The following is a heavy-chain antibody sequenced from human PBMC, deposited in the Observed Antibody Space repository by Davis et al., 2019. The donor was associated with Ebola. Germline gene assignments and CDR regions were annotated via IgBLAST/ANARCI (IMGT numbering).Heavy chain of an antibody. CDR2: IGPSDSYT. CDR1: GYSFTSYG. J-gene: IGHJ6*03. Sequence: PGGSLRLSCKGSGYSFTSYGISWVRQIPWKGREWMGRIGPSDSYTNYSPSFQGHVTISTDKSISTAYLQWSSLKASDTAMYYCARQVRGVIGYYYYMDVWGKGTTVTVSS. V-gene: IGHV5-10-1*01. D-gene: IGHD3-10*01. CDR3: ARQVRGVIGYYYYMDV.